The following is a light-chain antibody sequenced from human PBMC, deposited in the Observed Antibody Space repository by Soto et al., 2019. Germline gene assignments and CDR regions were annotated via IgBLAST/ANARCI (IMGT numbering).Light chain of an antibody. V-gene: IGKV1-9*01. J-gene: IGKJ2*01. Sequence: DIQLTQSPSFLAASVGDRVTITCRASQGIASFLAWYQQKPGKAPKLLIYSATTLRTGVSSRFSGSRSAPEFTLTISSLHPEDFATYYCQQLNSYPYTFAQGTKLEIK. CDR2: SAT. CDR3: QQLNSYPYT. CDR1: QGIASF.